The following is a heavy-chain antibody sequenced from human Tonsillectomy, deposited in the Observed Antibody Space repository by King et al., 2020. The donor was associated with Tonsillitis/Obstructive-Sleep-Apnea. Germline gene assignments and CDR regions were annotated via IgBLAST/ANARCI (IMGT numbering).Heavy chain of an antibody. CDR2: AYYRSSWKN. J-gene: IGHJ4*02. V-gene: IGHV6-1*01. CDR1: GDSGSSNSAS. CDR3: ATWRYDS. D-gene: IGHD3-16*02. Sequence: QLQESGPGLVKPSQTLSLTCAISGDSGSSNSASWNWIRQSPSRGLEWLGRAYYRSSWKNDYAVSLKSRITINPDTSKNHFSLQLKSVTPDDTALYYCATWRYDSWGQGTLVTVSS.